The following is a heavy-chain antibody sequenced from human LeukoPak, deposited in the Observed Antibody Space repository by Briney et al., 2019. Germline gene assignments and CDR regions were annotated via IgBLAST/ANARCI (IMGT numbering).Heavy chain of an antibody. CDR1: GYTFTSYG. CDR3: ATKIYSGYDWDAFDL. D-gene: IGHD5-12*01. V-gene: IGHV1-2*02. J-gene: IGHJ3*01. Sequence: ASVKVSCKASGYTFTSYGISWVRQAPGQGLEWMGWINPNSGGTNCAQRFQGRVTMTRDTSISTGYMELSSLRSDDTAVYYCATKIYSGYDWDAFDLWGQGTLVTVSS. CDR2: INPNSGGT.